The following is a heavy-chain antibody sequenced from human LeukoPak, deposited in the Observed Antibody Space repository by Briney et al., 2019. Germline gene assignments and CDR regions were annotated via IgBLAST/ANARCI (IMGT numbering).Heavy chain of an antibody. J-gene: IGHJ4*02. Sequence: GGSLRLSCAPSGFTFNDYAMHWVRQAPGKGLEWVSLIGGNGGSTYYADSVKGRFTISRDNCKNSLYLQMNSLRTEDTALYYCSKYTVFGKYFDYWGQGTLVTVSS. D-gene: IGHD3-16*01. CDR1: GFTFNDYA. CDR2: IGGNGGST. CDR3: SKYTVFGKYFDY. V-gene: IGHV3-43*02.